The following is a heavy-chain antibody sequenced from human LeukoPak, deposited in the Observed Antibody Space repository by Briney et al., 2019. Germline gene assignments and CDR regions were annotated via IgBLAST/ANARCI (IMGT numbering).Heavy chain of an antibody. D-gene: IGHD6-13*01. V-gene: IGHV3-21*01. Sequence: GGSLRLSCAASGFTFSSYSMNWVRQAPGKGLEWVSSISSSSSYIYYADSVKGRFTISRDNAKNSLYLQMNSLRAEDTAVYYCARDQGSSWYEVDYWGQGTLVTVSS. CDR3: ARDQGSSWYEVDY. CDR2: ISSSSSYI. CDR1: GFTFSSYS. J-gene: IGHJ4*02.